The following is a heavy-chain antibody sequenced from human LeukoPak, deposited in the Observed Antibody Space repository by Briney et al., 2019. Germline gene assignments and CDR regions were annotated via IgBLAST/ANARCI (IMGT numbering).Heavy chain of an antibody. CDR1: GFTLRNFA. V-gene: IGHV3-23*01. CDR2: ISVSGGST. J-gene: IGHJ4*02. Sequence: PGGSLRLSCEDSGFTLRNFAVSWVRQAPGKGLEWVSVISVSGGSTHYAASVKGRFSISRDNAKNTLYLQMSSLRAEDTAVYYCARDRGPRTGFMVREAYDYWGQGTLVTVSS. CDR3: ARDRGPRTGFMVREAYDY. D-gene: IGHD3-10*01.